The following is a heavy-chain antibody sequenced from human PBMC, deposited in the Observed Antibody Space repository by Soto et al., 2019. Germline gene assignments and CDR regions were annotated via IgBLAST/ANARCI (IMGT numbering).Heavy chain of an antibody. CDR1: GYTFSSYY. CDR3: ARNLGYCSGGRCRNLDYSYYYGMDV. CDR2: INPSGGSI. D-gene: IGHD2-15*01. V-gene: IGHV1-46*01. Sequence: QVQLVQSGAEVKKPGASVKVSCKASGYTFSSYYMHWVRQAPGQGLEWMGIINPSGGSISYAQKFQGRVTMTRDTSTSTVYMELSSLRSEDTAVYYCARNLGYCSGGRCRNLDYSYYYGMDVWGQGTTVTVSS. J-gene: IGHJ6*02.